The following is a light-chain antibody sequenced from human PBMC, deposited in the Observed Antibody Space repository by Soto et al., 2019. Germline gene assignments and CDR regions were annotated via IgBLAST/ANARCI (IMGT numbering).Light chain of an antibody. Sequence: EIVMTQSPATLSVSPGERATLSCRASQSVSSTLAWYQQKPGQAPRLLIYGASTRATGIPARFSGSGSGTEFTLTISSLRSEDFAVYYCQQYIYWPWTFGQGTKV. CDR3: QQYIYWPWT. V-gene: IGKV3-15*01. CDR2: GAS. CDR1: QSVSST. J-gene: IGKJ1*01.